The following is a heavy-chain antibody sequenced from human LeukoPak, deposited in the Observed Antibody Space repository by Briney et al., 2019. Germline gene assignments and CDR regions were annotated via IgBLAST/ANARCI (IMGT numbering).Heavy chain of an antibody. CDR3: SRRVRYFDWLLTLSFDY. CDR2: IRSKAYGGTT. V-gene: IGHV3-49*04. CDR1: GFTFGDYS. D-gene: IGHD3-9*01. J-gene: IGHJ4*02. Sequence: GGSLRLSCTASGFTFGDYSMSWVRQAPGKGLEWVGFIRSKAYGGTTEYAASVKGRFTISRDDSKSIAYLQMNSLKTGDTAVYYCSRRVRYFDWLLTLSFDYWGQGTLVTVSS.